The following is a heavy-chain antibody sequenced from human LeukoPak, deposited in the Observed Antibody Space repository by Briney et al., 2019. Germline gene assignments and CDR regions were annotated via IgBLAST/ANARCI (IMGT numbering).Heavy chain of an antibody. D-gene: IGHD3-22*01. Sequence: GGSLRLSCAASGFTFSSYAMSWVRQAPGKGLEWVSAVSGSGGSTYYADSVKGRFTISRDNSKNTLYLQMNSLRAEDTAVYYCAKVAGYYYDSSGYFDYWGQGTLVTVSS. J-gene: IGHJ4*02. CDR2: VSGSGGST. V-gene: IGHV3-23*01. CDR3: AKVAGYYYDSSGYFDY. CDR1: GFTFSSYA.